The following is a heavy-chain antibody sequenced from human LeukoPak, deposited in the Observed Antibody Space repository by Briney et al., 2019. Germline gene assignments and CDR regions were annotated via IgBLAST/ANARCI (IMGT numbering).Heavy chain of an antibody. D-gene: IGHD5-12*01. CDR2: ISYDGSNK. CDR3: ASARALYGYSGYDEPYFDY. J-gene: IGHJ4*02. Sequence: GRSLRLSCAASGFTFSNYGMHWVRQAPGKGLEWVAVISYDGSNKYYVDSVKGRFTISRDNSKNTLYLQMNSLRAEDTAVYYCASARALYGYSGYDEPYFDYWGQGTLVTVSS. CDR1: GFTFSNYG. V-gene: IGHV3-30*03.